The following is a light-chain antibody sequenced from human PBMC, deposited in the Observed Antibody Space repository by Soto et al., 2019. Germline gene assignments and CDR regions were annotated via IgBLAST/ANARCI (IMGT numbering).Light chain of an antibody. J-gene: IGLJ1*01. CDR1: SSDVGAYDY. V-gene: IGLV2-14*03. CDR2: EVS. Sequence: QSLLTQPASVSGSPGQSITISFTGTSSDVGAYDYVSWYQQHPDKAPKLLIYEVSNRPSGVSNRFSGSKSANTATLTISGLQAEDEADYYCSSYTSSSTRVFGTGTKVTVL. CDR3: SSYTSSSTRV.